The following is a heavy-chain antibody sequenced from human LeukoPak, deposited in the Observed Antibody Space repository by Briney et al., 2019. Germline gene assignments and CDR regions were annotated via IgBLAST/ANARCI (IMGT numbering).Heavy chain of an antibody. CDR1: GFTVSSNY. J-gene: IGHJ6*03. CDR3: ARDPYSGNYGAYYYYYMDV. CDR2: ITSSSTYI. D-gene: IGHD1-26*01. V-gene: IGHV3-21*01. Sequence: GGSLRLSCAASGFTVSSNYMSWVRQAPGKGLEWVSSITSSSTYIYYADSVKGRFTISRDNAKNSLYLQMNSLRAEDTAVYYCARDPYSGNYGAYYYYYMDVWGKGTTVTISS.